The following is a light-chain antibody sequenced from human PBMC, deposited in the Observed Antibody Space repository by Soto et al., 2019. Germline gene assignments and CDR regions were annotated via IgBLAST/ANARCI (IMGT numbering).Light chain of an antibody. V-gene: IGLV1-40*01. CDR3: QSYDSSLSGYV. J-gene: IGLJ1*01. CDR1: SSNIGAGYD. Sequence: QLVLTQPPSVSGAPGQRVTTSCTGSSSNIGAGYDVHWYQQLPGTAPKLLIYGNSNRPSGVPDRFSGSKSGTSASLAITGLQAEDEADYYCQSYDSSLSGYVFGTGTKVTVL. CDR2: GNS.